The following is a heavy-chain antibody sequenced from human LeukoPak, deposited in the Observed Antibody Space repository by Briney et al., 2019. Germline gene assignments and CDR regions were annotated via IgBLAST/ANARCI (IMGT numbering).Heavy chain of an antibody. Sequence: ASVKVSCKASGGTFSSYAISWVRQAPGQGLEWMGWINPNSGGTNYAQKFQGRVTMTRDTSISTAYMELSRLRSDDTAVYYCARGPPYSSPSYCNYWGQGTLVTVSS. CDR2: INPNSGGT. J-gene: IGHJ4*02. CDR1: GGTFSSYA. V-gene: IGHV1-2*02. D-gene: IGHD6-6*01. CDR3: ARGPPYSSPSYCNY.